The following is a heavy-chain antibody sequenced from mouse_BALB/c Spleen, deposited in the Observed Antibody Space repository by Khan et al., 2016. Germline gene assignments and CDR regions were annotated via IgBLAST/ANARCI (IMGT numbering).Heavy chain of an antibody. D-gene: IGHD3-2*01. V-gene: IGHV3-8*02. Sequence: EVKLEESGPSLVKPSQTLSLTCSVTDDSITSGYWNWIRKFPGNKLEYMGYISYSGSTYYNPSLKRRISITRDTSKNQYYLQLNSVTTEDTATYYCVSYDSSGSFFDYGGQGTTLTVAS. J-gene: IGHJ2*01. CDR3: VSYDSSGSFFDY. CDR2: ISYSGST. CDR1: DDSITSGY.